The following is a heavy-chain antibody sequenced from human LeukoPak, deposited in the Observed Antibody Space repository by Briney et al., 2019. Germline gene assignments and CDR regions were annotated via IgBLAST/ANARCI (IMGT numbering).Heavy chain of an antibody. Sequence: ASVKVSCKASGYSFTSNVISWVRQAPGQGLEWMGWISAYNGNTNYAQKLQGRVTMTTDTSTSTAYMELRSLRSDDTAVYYCARFGLGKHIEVAGIPFDIWGQGQWSLSLQ. CDR1: GYSFTSNV. V-gene: IGHV1-18*01. D-gene: IGHD6-19*01. CDR2: ISAYNGNT. CDR3: ARFGLGKHIEVAGIPFDI. J-gene: IGHJ3*02.